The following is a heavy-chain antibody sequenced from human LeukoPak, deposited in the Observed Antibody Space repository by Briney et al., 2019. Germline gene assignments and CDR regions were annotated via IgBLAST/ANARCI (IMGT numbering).Heavy chain of an antibody. D-gene: IGHD2-2*01. Sequence: SETLSLTCTVSGDSISNYYWSWIRQPAGKGLEWIGSIYYSGSTYYNPSLKSRVTISVDTSKNQFSLNLSSVTAADTAVYFCARDEGSSYPFDYWGQGTLVTVSS. V-gene: IGHV4-4*07. J-gene: IGHJ4*02. CDR3: ARDEGSSYPFDY. CDR1: GDSISNYY. CDR2: IYYSGST.